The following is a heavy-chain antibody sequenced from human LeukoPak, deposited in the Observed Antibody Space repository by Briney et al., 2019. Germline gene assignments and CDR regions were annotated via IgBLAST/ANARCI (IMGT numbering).Heavy chain of an antibody. J-gene: IGHJ4*02. CDR1: GFTFSSYS. CDR2: ISSSSSYI. V-gene: IGHV3-21*01. CDR3: ARDKYYYDSRMDY. Sequence: PGGSLRLSCAASGFTFSSYSMNWVRQAPGKGLEWVSSISSSSSYIYYADSVKGRFTISRDNVKNSLYLQMNSLRAEDTAVYYCARDKYYYDSRMDYWGQGTLVTVSS. D-gene: IGHD3-22*01.